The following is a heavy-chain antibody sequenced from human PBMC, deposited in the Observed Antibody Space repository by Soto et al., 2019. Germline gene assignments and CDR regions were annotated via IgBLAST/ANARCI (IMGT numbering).Heavy chain of an antibody. CDR1: GGSISSGDYY. Sequence: QVQLQESGPGLVKPSQTLSLTCTVSGGSISSGDYYWSWIRQPPGKGLEWIGYIYYSGSTYYNPSLKSRVTISVDTSKTQFSLKLSSVTAADTAVYYCASPDCRAGDCYLYDYWGQGTLVTVSS. CDR2: IYYSGST. CDR3: ASPDCRAGDCYLYDY. D-gene: IGHD2-21*02. J-gene: IGHJ4*02. V-gene: IGHV4-30-4*01.